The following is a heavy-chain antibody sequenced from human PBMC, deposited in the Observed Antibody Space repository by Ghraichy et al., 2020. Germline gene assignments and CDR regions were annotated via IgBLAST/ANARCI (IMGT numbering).Heavy chain of an antibody. Sequence: GGSLRLSCAASGFSFDDYTMHWVRQAPGKGLEWVSLVSWDGGNRYYADSVKGRFTISRDNSKDYLYLQMNSLRTEDTALYYCAKDNGDYVIDYWGQGTLVTVSS. V-gene: IGHV3-43*01. CDR1: GFSFDDYT. D-gene: IGHD4-17*01. CDR3: AKDNGDYVIDY. CDR2: VSWDGGNR. J-gene: IGHJ4*02.